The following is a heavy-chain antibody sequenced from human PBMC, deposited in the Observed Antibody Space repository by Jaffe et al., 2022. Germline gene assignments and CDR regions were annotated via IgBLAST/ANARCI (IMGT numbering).Heavy chain of an antibody. V-gene: IGHV1-2*02. D-gene: IGHD2-2*01. CDR2: INPNSGGT. J-gene: IGHJ5*02. Sequence: QVQLVQSGAEVKKPGASVKVSCKASGYTFTGYYMHWVRQAPGQGLEWMGWINPNSGGTNYAQKFQGRVTMTRDTSISTAYMELSRLRSDDTAVYYCARDLTATVVARSGNWFDPWGQGTLVTVSS. CDR3: ARDLTATVVARSGNWFDP. CDR1: GYTFTGYY.